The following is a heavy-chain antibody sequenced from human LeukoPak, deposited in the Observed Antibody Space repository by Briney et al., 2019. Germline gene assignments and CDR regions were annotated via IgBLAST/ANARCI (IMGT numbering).Heavy chain of an antibody. V-gene: IGHV3-30*18. CDR2: ISYDGSNK. J-gene: IGHJ4*02. CDR1: GFTFSSYG. D-gene: IGHD3-10*01. Sequence: GGSLRLSCAASGFTFSSYGMHWVRQAPGKGLEWVAGISYDGSNKYYADSVKGRFTISRDNSKNTLYLQMNSLRAEDTAVYYCAKGGPYGSGSYYIGHWGQGTLVTVSS. CDR3: AKGGPYGSGSYYIGH.